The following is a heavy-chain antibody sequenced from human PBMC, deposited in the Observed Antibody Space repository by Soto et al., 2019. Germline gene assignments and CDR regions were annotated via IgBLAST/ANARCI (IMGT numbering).Heavy chain of an antibody. CDR1: GFSLTTTRLG. Sequence: QITLKESGPPLVRPAQTLTLTCAFSGFSLTTTRLGVAWIRQPPGKALEWLALIYWDDDKRYSPSLKNRLTVSKDTSTIRVVLTITNIRPDDTGTYFCAHAGDFDLLSFDRWGPGTLVTVSS. CDR3: AHAGDFDLLSFDR. J-gene: IGHJ4*02. D-gene: IGHD2-15*01. CDR2: IYWDDDK. V-gene: IGHV2-5*02.